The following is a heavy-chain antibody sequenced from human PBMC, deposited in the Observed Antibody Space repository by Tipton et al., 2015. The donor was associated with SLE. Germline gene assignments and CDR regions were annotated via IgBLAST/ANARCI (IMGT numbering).Heavy chain of an antibody. CDR1: GFTFGDYA. D-gene: IGHD1-7*01. CDR3: ARDSNEELLKYYFDY. V-gene: IGHV3-23*01. Sequence: SLRLSCTASGFTFGDYAMSWVRQAPGKGLEWVSAISGSGGSTYYADSVKGRFTISRDNSKNTLYLQMNSLRAEDTAVYYCARDSNEELLKYYFDYWGQGTLVTVSS. CDR2: ISGSGGST. J-gene: IGHJ4*02.